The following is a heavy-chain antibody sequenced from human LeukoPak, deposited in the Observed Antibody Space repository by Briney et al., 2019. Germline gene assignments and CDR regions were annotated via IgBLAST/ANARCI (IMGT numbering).Heavy chain of an antibody. J-gene: IGHJ5*02. Sequence: ASVKVSCKASGYTFTGYYLHWVRQAPAHGLEWMGWINPNSGDTNYAQNFQGRVTLTRDTSISTAYMELYRLRSDDTAVYYCARGGYSGYEVNWFDPWGQGTLVTVTS. CDR3: ARGGYSGYEVNWFDP. CDR1: GYTFTGYY. CDR2: INPNSGDT. D-gene: IGHD5-12*01. V-gene: IGHV1-2*02.